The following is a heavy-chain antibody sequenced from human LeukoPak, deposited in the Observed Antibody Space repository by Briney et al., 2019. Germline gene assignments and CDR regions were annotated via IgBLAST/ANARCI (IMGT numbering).Heavy chain of an antibody. CDR2: ILSSGNT. CDR3: AGRSSGATRYYFGY. Sequence: PSETLSLTCTVSGGSISSFYWSWIRQPPGKGLEWIGYILSSGNTYYNPSLKSRVTISVDTSKNQFSLKLSSVTAADTAVYYCAGRSSGATRYYFGYWGQGTLVTVSP. V-gene: IGHV4-4*08. CDR1: GGSISSFY. D-gene: IGHD1-26*01. J-gene: IGHJ4*02.